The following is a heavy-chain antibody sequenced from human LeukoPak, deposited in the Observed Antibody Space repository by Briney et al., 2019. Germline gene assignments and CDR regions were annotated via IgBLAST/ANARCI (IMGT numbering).Heavy chain of an antibody. CDR1: GYTLTELS. CDR3: ATYNWNTFDYYYMDV. Sequence: ASVKVSCKVSGYTLTELSMHWVRQAPGKGLEWMGGFDPDDGETIYAQKFQGRVTMTEDTSTDTAYMELSSLRSEDTAVYYCATYNWNTFDYYYMDVWGKGTTVTVSS. CDR2: FDPDDGET. D-gene: IGHD1-1*01. J-gene: IGHJ6*03. V-gene: IGHV1-24*01.